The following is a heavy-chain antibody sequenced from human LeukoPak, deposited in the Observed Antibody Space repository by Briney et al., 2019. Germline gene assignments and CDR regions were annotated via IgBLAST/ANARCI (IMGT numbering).Heavy chain of an antibody. CDR2: ISYDGSNK. D-gene: IGHD6-6*01. CDR1: GFTFSSYA. J-gene: IGHJ4*02. CDR3: AKHHRMAARLVYFDY. V-gene: IGHV3-30*04. Sequence: PGGSLRLSCAASGFTFSSYAMHWVRQAPGKGLEWVAVISYDGSNKYYADSVKGRFTISRDNAKNSLDLQMNSLRVEDTAVYYCAKHHRMAARLVYFDYWGQGTLVTVSS.